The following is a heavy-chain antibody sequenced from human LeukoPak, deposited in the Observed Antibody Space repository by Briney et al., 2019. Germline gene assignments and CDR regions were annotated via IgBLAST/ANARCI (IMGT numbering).Heavy chain of an antibody. CDR3: ARETDGGSSSWYPGCFDY. CDR2: IYTSGST. J-gene: IGHJ4*02. Sequence: SETLSLTCTVSGGSISSYYWSWIRQPAGKGLEWIGRIYTSGSTNYNPSLKSRVTMSVDTSKNQFSLKLSSVTAADTAVYYSARETDGGSSSWYPGCFDYWGQGTLVTVSS. V-gene: IGHV4-4*07. CDR1: GGSISSYY. D-gene: IGHD6-13*01.